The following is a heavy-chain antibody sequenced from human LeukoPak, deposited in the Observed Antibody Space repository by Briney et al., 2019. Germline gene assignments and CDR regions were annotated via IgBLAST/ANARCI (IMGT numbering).Heavy chain of an antibody. CDR3: ARGPTYYDFWTGYKYFDL. Sequence: GESLKISCAPSGFSFSTYWMGWVRQAPGKGLEWVANIKHDGSEKYYVDSVKGRFTISRDNAKNSLYLQMNSLRAEDTAVYYCARGPTYYDFWTGYKYFDLWGQGTLVTVSS. V-gene: IGHV3-7*01. CDR2: IKHDGSEK. CDR1: GFSFSTYW. J-gene: IGHJ4*02. D-gene: IGHD3-3*01.